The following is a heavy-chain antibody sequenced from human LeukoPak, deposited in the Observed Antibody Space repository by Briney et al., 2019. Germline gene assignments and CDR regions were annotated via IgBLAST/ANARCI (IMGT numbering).Heavy chain of an antibody. CDR2: MNPNSGNT. CDR3: ARDWQQLVGCAFDI. D-gene: IGHD6-13*01. CDR1: GYTFTNYD. Sequence: VASVKVSCKASGYTFTNYDINWVRQATGQGLEWMGWMNPNSGNTGYAQKFQGRVTMTRNTSISTAYMELSSLRSEDTAVYYCARDWQQLVGCAFDIWGQGTMVTVSS. J-gene: IGHJ3*02. V-gene: IGHV1-8*01.